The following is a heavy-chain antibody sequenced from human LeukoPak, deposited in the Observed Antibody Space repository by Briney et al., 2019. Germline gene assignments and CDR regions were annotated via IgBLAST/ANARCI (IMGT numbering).Heavy chain of an antibody. CDR1: EFDFSTYS. J-gene: IGHJ4*02. V-gene: IGHV3-48*04. CDR3: ARVGRSGWTVDY. Sequence: GGSLRLSCAACEFDFSTYSIDWVRQAPGKGLEWVSYISSSSSNIYHADSVKGRFTISRDNAKNSLHLQMNSLRAEDTAVYYCARVGRSGWTVDYWGQGTLVTVSS. D-gene: IGHD6-19*01. CDR2: ISSSSSNI.